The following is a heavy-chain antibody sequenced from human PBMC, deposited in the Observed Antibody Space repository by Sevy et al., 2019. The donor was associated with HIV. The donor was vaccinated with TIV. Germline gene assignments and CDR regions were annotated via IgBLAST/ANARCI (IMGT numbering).Heavy chain of an antibody. V-gene: IGHV1-69*13. CDR2: IIPIFGTA. CDR3: ARRKEYYDSSGYYYESAFDI. D-gene: IGHD3-22*01. Sequence: ASVKVSCKASGGTFSSYAISWVRQAPGQGLEWMGGIIPIFGTANYAQKFQGRVTITADESTSTAYRELSSLRSEDTAVYYCARRKEYYDSSGYYYESAFDIWGQGTMVTVSS. J-gene: IGHJ3*02. CDR1: GGTFSSYA.